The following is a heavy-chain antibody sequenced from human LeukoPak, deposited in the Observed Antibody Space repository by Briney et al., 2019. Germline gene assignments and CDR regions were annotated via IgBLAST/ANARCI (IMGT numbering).Heavy chain of an antibody. D-gene: IGHD6-13*01. Sequence: SVKVSCKASGGTFSSYAVSWVRQAPGQGLEWMGGNIPIFGTANYAQKFQGRVTITADESTSTAYMELSSLRSEDTAVYYCARDFRSSWLNWFDPWGQGTLVTVSS. CDR1: GGTFSSYA. CDR2: NIPIFGTA. J-gene: IGHJ5*02. V-gene: IGHV1-69*01. CDR3: ARDFRSSWLNWFDP.